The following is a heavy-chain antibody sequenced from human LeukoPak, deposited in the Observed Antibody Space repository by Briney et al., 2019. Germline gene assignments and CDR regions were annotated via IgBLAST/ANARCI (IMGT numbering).Heavy chain of an antibody. Sequence: GGSLRLSCAASGFTFSSYGMHWVRQAPGKGLEWVAVISYGGSNKYYADSVKGRFTISRDNSKNTVYLQMNSLDTFDTARYFCAKDQLISTSCQGWFDPWGQGTLVTVSS. CDR2: ISYGGSNK. CDR3: AKDQLISTSCQGWFDP. J-gene: IGHJ5*02. D-gene: IGHD2-2*01. V-gene: IGHV3-30*18. CDR1: GFTFSSYG.